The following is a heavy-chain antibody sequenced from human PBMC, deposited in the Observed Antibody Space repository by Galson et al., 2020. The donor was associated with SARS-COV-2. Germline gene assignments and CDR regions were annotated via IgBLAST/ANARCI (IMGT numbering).Heavy chain of an antibody. CDR2: ISSSGRTI. CDR1: GFTIRNYE. CDR3: ARLDAYGPGY. Sequence: SLKNSCAAPGFTIRNYEMNWVRQAPGKGLEWVSYISSSGRTIHYADSVKGRFTISRDNAKSSQSLQMNSLRAEDTAVYYCARLDAYGPGYWGQGTLVTVSS. J-gene: IGHJ4*02. D-gene: IGHD2-21*01. V-gene: IGHV3-48*03.